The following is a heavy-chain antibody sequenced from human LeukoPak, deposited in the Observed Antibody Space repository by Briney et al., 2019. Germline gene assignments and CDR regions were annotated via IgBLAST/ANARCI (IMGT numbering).Heavy chain of an antibody. J-gene: IGHJ5*02. V-gene: IGHV1-2*02. D-gene: IGHD1-26*01. CDR1: GYTFTGYY. Sequence: ASVKVSCKASGYTFTGYYMHWVRQAPGQGLEWMGWINPNSGGTNYAQKFQGRVTMTRDTSISTAYMELSRLRSDDTAVYYCARDRYQWEETNWFDPWGQGTLVTASS. CDR3: ARDRYQWEETNWFDP. CDR2: INPNSGGT.